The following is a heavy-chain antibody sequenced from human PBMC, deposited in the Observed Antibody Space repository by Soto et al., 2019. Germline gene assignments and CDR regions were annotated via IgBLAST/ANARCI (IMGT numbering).Heavy chain of an antibody. V-gene: IGHV4-61*01. CDR1: GGSVSGGSYY. J-gene: IGHJ4*02. D-gene: IGHD2-15*01. CDR3: AGTRGYCSGGSCPTVVDY. Sequence: PSETLSLTCTVSGGSVSGGSYYWSWIRQPPGKGLEWIGYIYYSGSTNYNPSLKSRVTISVDTSKNQFSLKLSSVTAADTAVYYCAGTRGYCSGGSCPTVVDYWGQGTLVTVSS. CDR2: IYYSGST.